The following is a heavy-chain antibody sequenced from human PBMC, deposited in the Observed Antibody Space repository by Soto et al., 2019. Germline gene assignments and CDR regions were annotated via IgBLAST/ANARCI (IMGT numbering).Heavy chain of an antibody. Sequence: QVPLVESGGGVVQPGRSLRLSCAASGFTFSSFGMHWVRQAPGKGLQWVAVISYDGSDKYYADSVKGRFTISRDDSTNTLYLQMNSLRPEDTAVYYCAKTSGYDYVWGSSGLDPWGQGTLVTVSS. J-gene: IGHJ5*02. CDR1: GFTFSSFG. CDR3: AKTSGYDYVWGSSGLDP. V-gene: IGHV3-30*18. CDR2: ISYDGSDK. D-gene: IGHD3-16*01.